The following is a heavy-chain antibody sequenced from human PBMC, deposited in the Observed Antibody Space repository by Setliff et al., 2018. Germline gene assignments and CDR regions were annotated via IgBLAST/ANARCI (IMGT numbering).Heavy chain of an antibody. J-gene: IGHJ4*02. V-gene: IGHV1-18*01. CDR1: GYTFTSYG. CDR2: ISTYTANT. Sequence: ASVKVSCKASGYTFTSYGVSWVRQAPGQGLEWMGWISTYTANTKYAQRFQGRVTMTTDTSTSTAYMELRSLTSDDTAVYYCARSPPNRGSGSGWYGDFWGQGTLVTVSS. CDR3: ARSPPNRGSGSGWYGDF. D-gene: IGHD6-19*01.